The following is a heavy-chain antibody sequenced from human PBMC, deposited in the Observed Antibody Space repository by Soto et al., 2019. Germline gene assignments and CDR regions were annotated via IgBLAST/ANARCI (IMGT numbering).Heavy chain of an antibody. CDR2: IYYSGST. V-gene: IGHV4-30-4*01. Sequence: QVQLQESGPGLVKPSQTLSLTCTVSGGSISSGDYYWSWIRQPPGKGLEWIGYIYYSGSTYYNPSLKSRVTISVDTSKNQFSLKLSSGTAADTAVYYCARSGKLDSNSPYYYYGMDVWGQGTTVTVSS. J-gene: IGHJ6*02. CDR3: ARSGKLDSNSPYYYYGMDV. CDR1: GGSISSGDYY. D-gene: IGHD4-4*01.